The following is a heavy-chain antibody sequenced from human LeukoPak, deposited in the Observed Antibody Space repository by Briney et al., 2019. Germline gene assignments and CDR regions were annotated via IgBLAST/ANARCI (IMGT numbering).Heavy chain of an antibody. CDR2: IYYSGST. CDR1: GGSISSGDYL. J-gene: IGHJ3*02. Sequence: PSQTLSLTCAVSGGSISSGDYLWSWVRQPPGKGLEWIGYIYYSGSTDYNPSLKSRVTISVGTSKNQFSLKLSSVTAADTAVYYCARDGFWSGPDAFGIWGQGTMVTVSS. CDR3: ARDGFWSGPDAFGI. D-gene: IGHD3-3*01. V-gene: IGHV4-30-4*08.